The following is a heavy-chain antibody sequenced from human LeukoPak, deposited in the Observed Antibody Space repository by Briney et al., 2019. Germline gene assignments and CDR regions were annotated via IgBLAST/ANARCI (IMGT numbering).Heavy chain of an antibody. J-gene: IGHJ6*03. D-gene: IGHD3-10*01. CDR3: ARVVSSYGSGSYREIERRYYMDV. V-gene: IGHV4-39*07. Sequence: SETLSLTCTVSGGSISSSSYYWGWIRQPPGKGLEWIGSIYYSGSTYYNPSLKSRVTISVDTSKNQFSLKLSSVTAADTAVYYCARVVSSYGSGSYREIERRYYMDVWGKGTTVTVSS. CDR1: GGSISSSSYY. CDR2: IYYSGST.